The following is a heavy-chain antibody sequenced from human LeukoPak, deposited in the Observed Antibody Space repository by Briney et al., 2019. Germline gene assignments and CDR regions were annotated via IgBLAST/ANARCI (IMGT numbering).Heavy chain of an antibody. Sequence: GGSLRLSCAASGFTFSSYAMSWVRQAPGKGLEWVSAISGSGGSTYYADSVKGRFTISRDNSKNTLYPQMNSLRAEDTAVYYCAKDPNSSGYYSAEYFQHWGQGTLVTVSS. CDR3: AKDPNSSGYYSAEYFQH. D-gene: IGHD3-22*01. J-gene: IGHJ1*01. V-gene: IGHV3-23*01. CDR1: GFTFSSYA. CDR2: ISGSGGST.